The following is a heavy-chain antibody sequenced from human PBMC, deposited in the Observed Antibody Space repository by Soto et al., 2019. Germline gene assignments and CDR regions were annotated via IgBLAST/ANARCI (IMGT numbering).Heavy chain of an antibody. CDR3: ASVPAAMRDYYYYMDV. V-gene: IGHV4-39*01. D-gene: IGHD2-2*01. J-gene: IGHJ6*03. CDR1: GGSISSSSYY. CDR2: IYYSGST. Sequence: SETLSLTCTVSGGSISSSSYYWGWIRQPPGKGLEWIGSIYYSGSTYYNPSLKSRVTISVDTSKNQFSLKLSSVTAADTAVYYCASVPAAMRDYYYYMDVWGKGTTVTVS.